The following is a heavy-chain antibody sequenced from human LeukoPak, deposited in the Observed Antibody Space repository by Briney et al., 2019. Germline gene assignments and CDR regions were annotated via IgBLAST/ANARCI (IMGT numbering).Heavy chain of an antibody. V-gene: IGHV3-7*04. CDR1: GFTLSNYW. CDR3: TRDIGASGI. J-gene: IGHJ3*02. CDR2: IKQDGSEK. Sequence: PGGSLRLSCAASGFTLSNYWMSWVRQAPGKGLEWVANIKQDGSEKYYVDSVKGRFTISRDNAKNSLYLQMNSLGAEDTAVYYCTRDIGASGIWGQGTMVTVSS. D-gene: IGHD1-26*01.